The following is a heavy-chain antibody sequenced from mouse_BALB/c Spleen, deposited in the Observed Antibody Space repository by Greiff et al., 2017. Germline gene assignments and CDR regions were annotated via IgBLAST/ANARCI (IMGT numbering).Heavy chain of an antibody. J-gene: IGHJ2*01. CDR3: AREDGYGDY. V-gene: IGHV5-6-5*01. CDR2: ISSGGST. Sequence: EGQRVESGGGLVKPGGSLKLSCAASGFTFSSYAMSWVRQTPEKRLEWVASISSGGSTYYPDSVKGRFTISRDNARNILYLQMSSLRSEDTAMYYCAREDGYGDYWGQGTTLTVSS. D-gene: IGHD1-2*01. CDR1: GFTFSSYA.